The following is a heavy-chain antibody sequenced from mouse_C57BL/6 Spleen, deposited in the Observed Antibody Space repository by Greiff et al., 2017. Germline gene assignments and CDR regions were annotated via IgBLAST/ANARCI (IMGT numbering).Heavy chain of an antibody. CDR3: ARRDDVYYPYAMDY. J-gene: IGHJ4*01. V-gene: IGHV1-64*01. D-gene: IGHD2-3*01. Sequence: QVQLKQPGAELVKPGASVKLSCKASGYTFTSYWMHWVKQRPGQGLEWIGMIHPNSGSTNYNEKFKSKAKLTVDKSSSTAYMQLSSLTSEDSAVYYFARRDDVYYPYAMDYWGQGTSVTVSS. CDR2: IHPNSGST. CDR1: GYTFTSYW.